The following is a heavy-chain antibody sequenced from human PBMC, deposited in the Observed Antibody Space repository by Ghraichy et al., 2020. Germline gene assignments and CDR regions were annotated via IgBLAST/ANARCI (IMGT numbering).Heavy chain of an antibody. CDR1: EFIFRGYW. CDR2: INNDGSST. V-gene: IGHV3-74*01. Sequence: GESLNISCAVPEFIFRGYWMNWVRQAPGKGLVWVSRINNDGSSTGYADSVKGRFTISRDNTQNTLYLQMNSLRVEDTAIYYWSSDVSAFGGVWGQGTLVTVSS. J-gene: IGHJ4*02. CDR3: SSDVSAFGGV. D-gene: IGHD3-16*01.